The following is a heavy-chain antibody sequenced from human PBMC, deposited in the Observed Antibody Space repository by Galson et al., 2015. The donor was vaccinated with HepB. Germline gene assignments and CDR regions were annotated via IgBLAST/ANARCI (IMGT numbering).Heavy chain of an antibody. CDR2: ISYDGSNK. J-gene: IGHJ5*02. Sequence: SLRLSCAASGFTFSSYAMHWVRQAPGKGLEWVAVISYDGSNKYYADSVKGRFTISRDNSKNTLYLQMNSLRAEDTAVYYCARGQGCSSTSCYLGSWFDPWGQGTLVTVSS. V-gene: IGHV3-30-3*01. CDR1: GFTFSSYA. CDR3: ARGQGCSSTSCYLGSWFDP. D-gene: IGHD2-2*01.